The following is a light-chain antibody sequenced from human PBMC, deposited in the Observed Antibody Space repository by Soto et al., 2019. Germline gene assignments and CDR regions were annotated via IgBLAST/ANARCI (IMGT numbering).Light chain of an antibody. J-gene: IGKJ1*01. CDR1: QSVTSY. CDR3: QQRSNWWT. V-gene: IGKV3-11*01. CDR2: DAS. Sequence: DIGLTQSLATLSLSQVDRATLSFRASQSVTSYLAWYKQKPGQAPRLLIYDASNRATGIPARFSGSGSRTEFTLTISSRAPEDFAVYYCQQRSNWWTFGHGTKVDIK.